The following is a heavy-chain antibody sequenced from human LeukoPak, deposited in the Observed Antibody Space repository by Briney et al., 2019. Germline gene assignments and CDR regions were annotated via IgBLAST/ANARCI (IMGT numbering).Heavy chain of an antibody. CDR1: GFTFSDYH. CDR3: AKRGVVIRVILVGFHKEAYYFDS. Sequence: GGSLRLSCAASGFTFSDYHMNWIRQAPGKGLEWVAGISDSGGSTNYADSVKGRFTISRDNPKNTLYLQMNSLRVEDTAVYFCAKRGVVIRVILVGFHKEAYYFDSWGQGALVTVSS. V-gene: IGHV3-23*01. CDR2: ISDSGGST. J-gene: IGHJ4*02. D-gene: IGHD3-22*01.